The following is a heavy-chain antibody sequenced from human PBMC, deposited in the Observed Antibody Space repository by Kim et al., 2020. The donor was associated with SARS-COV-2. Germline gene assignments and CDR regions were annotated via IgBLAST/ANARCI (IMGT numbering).Heavy chain of an antibody. V-gene: IGHV3-21*01. CDR3: ARERLRGVYQLLPGLDYYYYGMDV. J-gene: IGHJ6*02. CDR1: GFTFSSYS. D-gene: IGHD2-2*01. CDR2: ISSSSSYI. Sequence: GGSLRLSCAASGFTFSSYSMNWVRQAPGKGLEWVSSISSSSSYIYYADSVKGRFTISRDNAKNSLYLQMNSLRAEDTAVYYCARERLRGVYQLLPGLDYYYYGMDVWGQGTTVTVSS.